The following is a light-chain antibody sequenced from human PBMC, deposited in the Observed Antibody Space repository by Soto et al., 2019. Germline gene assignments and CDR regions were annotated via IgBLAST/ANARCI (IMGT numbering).Light chain of an antibody. CDR3: CFYAGINNFV. Sequence: QSALTQPASVSGSPGQSVTISCTGTSGDIGGYNFVSWYQQHPGKAPKFLIYEVSRRPSGVPERFSGSKSGTTASLNLSGLQADDEAHYYCCFYAGINNFVLGTGTKVTVL. CDR1: SGDIGGYNF. V-gene: IGLV2-8*01. CDR2: EVS. J-gene: IGLJ1*01.